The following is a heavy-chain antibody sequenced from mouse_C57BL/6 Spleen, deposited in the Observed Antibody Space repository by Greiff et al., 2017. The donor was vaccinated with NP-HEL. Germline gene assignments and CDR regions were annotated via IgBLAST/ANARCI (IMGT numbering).Heavy chain of an antibody. Sequence: EVQVVESGEGLVKPGGSLKLSCAASGFTFSSYAMSWVRQTPEKRLEWVAYISSGGDYIYYADTVKGRFTISRDNARNTLYLQMSSLKSEDTAMYYCTRDGAFDGSGYFDYWGQGTTLTVSS. V-gene: IGHV5-9-1*02. J-gene: IGHJ2*01. CDR2: ISSGGDYI. CDR3: TRDGAFDGSGYFDY. CDR1: GFTFSSYA. D-gene: IGHD1-1*01.